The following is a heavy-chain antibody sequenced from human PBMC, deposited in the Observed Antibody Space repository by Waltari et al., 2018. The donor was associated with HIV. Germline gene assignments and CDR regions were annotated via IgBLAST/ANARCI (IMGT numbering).Heavy chain of an antibody. D-gene: IGHD3-3*01. CDR2: IKQDGSEK. J-gene: IGHJ4*02. CDR3: ARDFWSGYSLYLDQ. CDR1: GFTLRWYW. V-gene: IGHV3-7*01. Sequence: EVQLVESGGGLVQPGGSLRLSGAASGFTLRWYWMSWVRTATGKGLEWVANIKQDGSEKDYVDSVKGRFTISRDNAKNSLFLQMNYLRAEDTAVYYCARDFWSGYSLYLDQWGQGILVTVSS.